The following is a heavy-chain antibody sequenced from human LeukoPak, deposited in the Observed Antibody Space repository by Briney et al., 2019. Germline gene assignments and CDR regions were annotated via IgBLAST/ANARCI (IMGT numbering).Heavy chain of an antibody. V-gene: IGHV4-39*01. J-gene: IGHJ4*02. CDR3: ARLFSSTLYFDY. CDR2: IYYSGST. D-gene: IGHD3-10*02. Sequence: SETLSLTCTVSGGSISSDSYYWGWIRQPPGKGLEWIGSIYYSGSTYYNPSLKSRVTISVDTSKNQFSLKLSSVTAADTAVYYCARLFSSTLYFDYWGQGTLVTVSS. CDR1: GGSISSDSYY.